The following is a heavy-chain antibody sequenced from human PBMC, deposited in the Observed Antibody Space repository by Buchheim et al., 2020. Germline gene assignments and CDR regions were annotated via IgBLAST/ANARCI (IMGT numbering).Heavy chain of an antibody. CDR3: AREWGGVASFDY. Sequence: QVQLQQWGAGLLKPSETLSLTCAVYGGSFSGYYWSWIRQPPGKGLEWIGEINHSGSTNYNPSLKSRVTISVDTAKNQFSLQLSSVTAAGTAVYYCAREWGGVASFDYLGQGTL. V-gene: IGHV4-34*01. CDR1: GGSFSGYY. CDR2: INHSGST. J-gene: IGHJ4*02. D-gene: IGHD1-26*01.